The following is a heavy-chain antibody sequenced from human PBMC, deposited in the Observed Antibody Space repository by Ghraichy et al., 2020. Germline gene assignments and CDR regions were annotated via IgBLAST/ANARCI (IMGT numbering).Heavy chain of an antibody. V-gene: IGHV1-8*01. Sequence: ASVKVSCKASGYTFTSYDINWVRQATGQGLEWMGWMNPNSGNTGYAQKFQGRVTMTRNTSISTAYMELSSLRSEDTAVYYCARASIAARKQTLQFDYWGQGTLVTVSS. CDR1: GYTFTSYD. CDR3: ARASIAARKQTLQFDY. J-gene: IGHJ4*02. CDR2: MNPNSGNT. D-gene: IGHD6-6*01.